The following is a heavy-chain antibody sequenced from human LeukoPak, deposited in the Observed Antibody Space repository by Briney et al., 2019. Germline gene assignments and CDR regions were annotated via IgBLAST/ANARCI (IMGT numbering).Heavy chain of an antibody. V-gene: IGHV1-69*01. J-gene: IGHJ4*02. Sequence: SVKVSCKASGGTFSRYAISWVRQAPGQGLEWMGGIIPIFGTANYAQKFQGRVTITADESTSTAYMELSRLRSEDTAVYYCAGGYSYYHDYWGQGTLVTVSS. CDR2: IIPIFGTA. D-gene: IGHD5-18*01. CDR3: AGGYSYYHDY. CDR1: GGTFSRYA.